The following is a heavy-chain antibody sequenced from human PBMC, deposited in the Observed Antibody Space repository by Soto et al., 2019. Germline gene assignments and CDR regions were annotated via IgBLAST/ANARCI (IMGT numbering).Heavy chain of an antibody. J-gene: IGHJ5*02. V-gene: IGHV3-21*01. CDR2: ISSSSSYI. D-gene: IGHD5-18*01. CDR3: ARDSQIQLWFNWFDP. CDR1: GFTFSSYS. Sequence: GGSLRLSCAASGFTFSSYSMNWVRQAPGKGLEWVSSISSSSSYIYYADSVKGRFTISRDDAKNSLYLQMNSLRAEDTAVYYCARDSQIQLWFNWFDPWGQGTLVTVS.